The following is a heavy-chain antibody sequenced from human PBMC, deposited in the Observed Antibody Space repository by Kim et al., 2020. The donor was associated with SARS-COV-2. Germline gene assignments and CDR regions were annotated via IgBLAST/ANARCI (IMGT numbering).Heavy chain of an antibody. CDR2: ISSSGSTI. CDR3: ATTYGTMVRGVIIKTYYYYYGMDV. D-gene: IGHD3-10*01. J-gene: IGHJ6*02. Sequence: GGSLRLSCAASGFTFSDYYMSWIRQAPGKGLEWVSYISSSGSTIYYADSVKGRFTISRDNAKNSLYLQMNSLRAEDTAVYYCATTYGTMVRGVIIKTYYYYYGMDVWGQGTTVTVSS. CDR1: GFTFSDYY. V-gene: IGHV3-11*04.